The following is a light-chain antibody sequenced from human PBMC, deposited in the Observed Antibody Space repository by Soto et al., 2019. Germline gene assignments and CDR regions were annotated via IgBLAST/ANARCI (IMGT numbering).Light chain of an antibody. V-gene: IGLV1-44*01. CDR3: AAWDDSLNGYV. J-gene: IGLJ1*01. CDR1: SSNIGSNT. CDR2: SNN. Sequence: QSVLTEPPSASGTPGQRVTISCSGRSSNIGSNTVNWYQQLPGTAPKLLIYSNNQRPSGVPDRFSGSKSGTSASLAISGFQSEDEGDYYCAAWDDSLNGYVFGTGTKVTVL.